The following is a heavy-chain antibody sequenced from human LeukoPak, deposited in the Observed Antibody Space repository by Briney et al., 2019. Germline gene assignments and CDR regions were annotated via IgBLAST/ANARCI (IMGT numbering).Heavy chain of an antibody. CDR1: GFTVSSNY. CDR2: IYSGGST. Sequence: PGGSLRLSCAASGFTVSSNYMSWVRQAPGKGLEWVSVIYSGGSTYYADSVKGRFTISRDNSKNTLYLQMNSLRAEDTAVYYCASQRSGYYYGGFDYWGQGTLVTVS. V-gene: IGHV3-53*01. CDR3: ASQRSGYYYGGFDY. D-gene: IGHD3-22*01. J-gene: IGHJ4*02.